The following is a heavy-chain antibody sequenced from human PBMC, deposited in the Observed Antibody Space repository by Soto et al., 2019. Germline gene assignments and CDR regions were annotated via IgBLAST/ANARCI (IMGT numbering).Heavy chain of an antibody. V-gene: IGHV1-8*01. CDR1: WPTLPRYC. J-gene: IGHJ5*02. D-gene: IGHD3-3*01. Sequence: GASGQVFLKASWPTLPRYCIYWGGKGTGQRSERVGLMNPNSGNTGYAQKFQGRVTMTRNTSISTAYMELSSLRSEDTAVYYCARDTYYDFWSGYYFAAPTHNWFDPWGQGTLVTVSS. CDR3: ARDTYYDFWSGYYFAAPTHNWFDP. CDR2: MNPNSGNT.